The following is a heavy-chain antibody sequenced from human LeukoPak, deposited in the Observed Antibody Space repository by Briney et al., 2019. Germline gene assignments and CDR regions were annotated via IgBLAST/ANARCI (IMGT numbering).Heavy chain of an antibody. V-gene: IGHV1-18*04. CDR3: ALGEPVLLWFGKLNY. CDR2: ISAYNGNT. CDR1: GYTFTSYG. D-gene: IGHD3-10*01. Sequence: ASVKVSCKASGYTFTSYGISWVRQAPGQGLEWMGWISAYNGNTNYAQKLQGRVTMTTDTSTSTAYMELRSLRSDDTDVYYCALGEPVLLWFGKLNYWGQGTLVTVSS. J-gene: IGHJ4*02.